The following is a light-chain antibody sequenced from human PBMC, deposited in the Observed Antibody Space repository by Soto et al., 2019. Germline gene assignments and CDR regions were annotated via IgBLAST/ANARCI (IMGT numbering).Light chain of an antibody. Sequence: DIQLTQSPSSLSASVDYRVNITCRASQSISSYLNWYQQKPGKAPNLLTYAASRLQSGVPSRFSGSGSGTEFILTINNLQPEDFASYFCLQVYSFPRTFGLGTKVDI. J-gene: IGKJ1*01. V-gene: IGKV1-39*01. CDR3: LQVYSFPRT. CDR2: AAS. CDR1: QSISSY.